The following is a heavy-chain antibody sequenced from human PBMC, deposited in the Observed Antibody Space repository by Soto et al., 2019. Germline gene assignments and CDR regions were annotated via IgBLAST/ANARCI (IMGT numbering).Heavy chain of an antibody. V-gene: IGHV6-1*01. CDR2: TYYRSKWYN. CDR1: GDSVSSNSAA. CDR3: ARAADSYGDSTFDY. D-gene: IGHD4-17*01. J-gene: IGHJ4*02. Sequence: SQTLSLTCALSGDSVSSNSAAWNWIRKSPSRGLEWLGRTYYRSKWYNDYAVSVKSRITINPDTSKNQFSLQLNSVTPEDTAVYYCARAADSYGDSTFDYWGQGTLVTVSS.